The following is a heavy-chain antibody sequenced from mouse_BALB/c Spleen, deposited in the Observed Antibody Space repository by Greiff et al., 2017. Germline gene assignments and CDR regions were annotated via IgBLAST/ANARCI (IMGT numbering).Heavy chain of an antibody. Sequence: VQLQQPGAELVKPGTSVKLSCKASGYNFTSYWINWVKLRPGQGLEWIGDIYPGSGSTNYNEKFKSKATLTVDTSSSTAYMQLSSLASEDSALYDCARVDGCYYRYFDVWGAGTTVTVSS. D-gene: IGHD2-3*01. CDR3: ARVDGCYYRYFDV. J-gene: IGHJ1*01. CDR2: IYPGSGST. CDR1: GYNFTSYW. V-gene: IGHV1-55*01.